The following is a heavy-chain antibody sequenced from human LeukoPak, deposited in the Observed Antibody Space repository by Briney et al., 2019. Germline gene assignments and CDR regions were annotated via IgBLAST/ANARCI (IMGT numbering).Heavy chain of an antibody. CDR3: AKDGMVRGVRDNWFDP. Sequence: GGSLRLSCAASGFTFSHHGMHWVRQAPGKGLEWVAFIRNDGSNNYYADSVKGRFTISRDNSKNNVYLQMNSLRAEDTAVYYCAKDGMVRGVRDNWFDPWGQGTLVTVSS. V-gene: IGHV3-30*02. D-gene: IGHD3-10*01. CDR1: GFTFSHHG. J-gene: IGHJ5*02. CDR2: IRNDGSNN.